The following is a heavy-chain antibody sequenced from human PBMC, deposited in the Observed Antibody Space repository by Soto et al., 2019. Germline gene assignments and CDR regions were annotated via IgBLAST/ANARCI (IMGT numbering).Heavy chain of an antibody. CDR2: IWYDGSNK. J-gene: IGHJ4*02. CDR3: ARDRYSYGYPQDY. D-gene: IGHD5-18*01. CDR1: GFTFSSYG. V-gene: IGHV3-33*01. Sequence: GGSLRLSCAASGFTFSSYGMHWVRQAPGKGLEWVAVIWYDGSNKYYADSVKGRFTISRDNSENTLYLQMNSLRAEDTAVYYCARDRYSYGYPQDYWGQGTLVTVSS.